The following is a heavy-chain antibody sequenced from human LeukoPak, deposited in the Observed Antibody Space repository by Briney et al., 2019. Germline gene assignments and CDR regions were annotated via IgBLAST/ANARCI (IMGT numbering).Heavy chain of an antibody. V-gene: IGHV1-8*01. Sequence: GASVKVSCKASGYSFTSHDINWVRQATGQGLEWMGWMNPNSGNTGYAQKFQDRVTMTRNTSISTTYLELSSLGSEDTAMYYCASALKRGSAGTLIDHWGQGTLVTVSS. CDR3: ASALKRGSAGTLIDH. CDR1: GYSFTSHD. J-gene: IGHJ4*02. D-gene: IGHD6-13*01. CDR2: MNPNSGNT.